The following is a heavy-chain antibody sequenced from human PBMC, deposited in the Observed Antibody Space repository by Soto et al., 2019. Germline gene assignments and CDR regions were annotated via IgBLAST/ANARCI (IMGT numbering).Heavy chain of an antibody. CDR1: GGTFSSYT. V-gene: IGHV1-69*04. D-gene: IGHD3-10*01. J-gene: IGHJ6*03. CDR2: IIPILGIA. Sequence: GASVKVSCKASGGTFSSYTISWVRQAPGQGLEWMGRIIPILGIANYAQKFQGRVTITADKSTSTAYMELSSLRSEDTAVYYCARENTYYYGSGRSERLDYYYYYYMDVWGKGTTVTVSS. CDR3: ARENTYYYGSGRSERLDYYYYYYMDV.